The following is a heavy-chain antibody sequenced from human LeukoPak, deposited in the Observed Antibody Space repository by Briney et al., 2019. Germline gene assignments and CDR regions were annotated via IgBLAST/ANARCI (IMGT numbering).Heavy chain of an antibody. CDR3: ARGRGTTVTASMDV. J-gene: IGHJ6*02. V-gene: IGHV3-64*01. CDR1: GFSFSSYA. CDR2: ITSRGTDT. Sequence: GGSLRLSCAASGFSFSSYAMHWVRQAPGKGLEYVSGITSRGTDTSYANSVKGRFTISRDNSKNTLYLQMGSLRVEAMAMYHCARGRGTTVTASMDVWGQGTTVTVSS. D-gene: IGHD4-17*01.